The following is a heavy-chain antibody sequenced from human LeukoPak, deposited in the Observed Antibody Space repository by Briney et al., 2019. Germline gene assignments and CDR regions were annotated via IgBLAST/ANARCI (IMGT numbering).Heavy chain of an antibody. CDR2: ISGSDPGT. D-gene: IGHD2-2*01. Sequence: GGSLRLSCTASGFTFSTYAMSYVRQVPGKGLEWVSAISGSDPGTYYADSVKGRFTISRDNYRNTLHLQMNSLRVGDTAIYYCAKGNAGHCTGTTCYPFDYWGQGTLVTVSS. CDR3: AKGNAGHCTGTTCYPFDY. J-gene: IGHJ4*02. CDR1: GFTFSTYA. V-gene: IGHV3-23*01.